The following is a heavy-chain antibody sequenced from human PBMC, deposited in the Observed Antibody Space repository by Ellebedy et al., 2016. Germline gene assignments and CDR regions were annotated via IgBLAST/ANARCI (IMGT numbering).Heavy chain of an antibody. Sequence: GESLKISCAASGFTFSTYGMHWVRQAPGKGLEWVAVTWYDGSNKYYADSVKGRFTISRDNSKNTLYLQMNSLRAEDTAVYYCARETWRGANDLDYWGQGTLVTVSS. CDR1: GFTFSTYG. CDR2: TWYDGSNK. V-gene: IGHV3-33*01. J-gene: IGHJ4*02. CDR3: ARETWRGANDLDY. D-gene: IGHD1-1*01.